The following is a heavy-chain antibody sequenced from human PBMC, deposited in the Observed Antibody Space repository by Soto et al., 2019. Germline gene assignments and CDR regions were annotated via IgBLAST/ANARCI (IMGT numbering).Heavy chain of an antibody. J-gene: IGHJ3*02. CDR2: MYIGGRT. V-gene: IGHV3-66*01. Sequence: EVQLVESGGGLVQPGGSLRLSCAASGFTVSSNYMPWVRQAPGKGLEWVSVMYIGGRTDYADAVKGRFTISRDNSKNTLYLQMNSLRAEDTAVYYCARALMTTVTGVAFDIWGQGTMVTVSS. D-gene: IGHD4-17*01. CDR3: ARALMTTVTGVAFDI. CDR1: GFTVSSNY.